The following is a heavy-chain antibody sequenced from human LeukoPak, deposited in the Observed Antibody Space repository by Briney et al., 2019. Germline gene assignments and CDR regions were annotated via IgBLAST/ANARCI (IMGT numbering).Heavy chain of an antibody. CDR3: ARETLRITMVRGGFDY. D-gene: IGHD3-10*01. V-gene: IGHV3-23*01. CDR1: GFTFSSYA. J-gene: IGHJ4*02. CDR2: ISGSGGST. Sequence: GGSLRLSCAASGFTFSSYAMSWVRQAPGKGLEWVSAISGSGGSTYYADSVKGRFTISRDNAKNSLYLQMNSLRAEDTAVYYCARETLRITMVRGGFDYWGQGTLVTVSS.